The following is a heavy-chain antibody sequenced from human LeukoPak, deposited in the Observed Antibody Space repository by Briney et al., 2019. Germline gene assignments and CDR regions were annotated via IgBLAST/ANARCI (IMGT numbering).Heavy chain of an antibody. J-gene: IGHJ4*02. Sequence: PGGSLRLSCAASGFRFSGYGMSWVRQAPGKGLEWVSSISAGSGSTDYADSVKGRFTISRDDSKNTLYLQMKSLRAEDTAVYYCAKSHEPYYYDGSGYYDDYWGQGTLVTVSS. CDR3: AKSHEPYYYDGSGYYDDY. D-gene: IGHD3-22*01. V-gene: IGHV3-23*01. CDR2: ISAGSGST. CDR1: GFRFSGYG.